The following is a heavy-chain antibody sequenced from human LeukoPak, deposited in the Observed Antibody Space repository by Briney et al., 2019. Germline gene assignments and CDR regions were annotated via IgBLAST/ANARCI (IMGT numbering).Heavy chain of an antibody. Sequence: GGSLRLSCAASGFTFSSYSMSWVRQAPGKGLEWVSRINNDGSSTSYADSVKGRFTISRDNAKNTLYLQMNSLRAEDTAVYYCARVRLGALDIWGQGTMVTVSS. CDR3: ARVRLGALDI. CDR1: GFTFSSYS. CDR2: INNDGSST. V-gene: IGHV3-74*01. D-gene: IGHD3-16*01. J-gene: IGHJ3*02.